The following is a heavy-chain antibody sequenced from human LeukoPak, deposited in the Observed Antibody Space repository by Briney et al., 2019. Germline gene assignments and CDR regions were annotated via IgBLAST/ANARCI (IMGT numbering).Heavy chain of an antibody. D-gene: IGHD5-18*01. J-gene: IGHJ4*02. CDR1: GGTFSSYT. CDR2: IIPILGIA. Sequence: SVKVSCKASGGTFSSYTISWVRQAPGQGLEWMGRIIPILGIANYAQKFQGRVTITADKSTSTAYMELSSLRSEDTAVYYCARDGGYSYGYVRGRPYFDYWGQGTLVTVSS. V-gene: IGHV1-69*04. CDR3: ARDGGYSYGYVRGRPYFDY.